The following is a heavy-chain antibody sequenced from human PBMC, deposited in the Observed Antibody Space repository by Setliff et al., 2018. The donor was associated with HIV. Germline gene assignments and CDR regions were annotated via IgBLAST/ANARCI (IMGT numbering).Heavy chain of an antibody. Sequence: KTSETLSLTCTVSDASITADTFYWNWLRQPPGKGPEWIGYIHNSGTTHYNPAFESRLIISLDMSNNRFSLNLASVTAADTAVYYCARSNLEPTSRLFDSWGPGTLGTVS. D-gene: IGHD1-1*01. J-gene: IGHJ5*01. CDR2: IHNSGTT. V-gene: IGHV4-30-4*08. CDR3: ARSNLEPTSRLFDS. CDR1: DASITADTFY.